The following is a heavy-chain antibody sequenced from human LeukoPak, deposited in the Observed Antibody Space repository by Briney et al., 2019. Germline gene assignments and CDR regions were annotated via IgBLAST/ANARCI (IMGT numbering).Heavy chain of an antibody. V-gene: IGHV4-39*07. CDR2: IYYSGRT. D-gene: IGHD1-26*01. J-gene: IGHJ4*02. Sequence: SSETLSLTCTVSGGSISSSSYYWGWIRQPSGKGLEWIASIYYSGRTDYNPSLKSRVTISVDTSKNQFSLKLSSVTAADTAVYYCARGVGSGNYYFDYWGQGTLVTVSS. CDR3: ARGVGSGNYYFDY. CDR1: GGSISSSSYY.